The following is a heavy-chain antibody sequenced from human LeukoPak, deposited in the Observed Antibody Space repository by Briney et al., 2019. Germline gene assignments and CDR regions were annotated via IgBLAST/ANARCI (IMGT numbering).Heavy chain of an antibody. V-gene: IGHV1-69*01. J-gene: IGHJ5*02. D-gene: IGHD6-13*01. CDR1: GGTFSSYP. CDR2: SIPIFGTA. Sequence: ASVNDSCKASGGTFSSYPISSVRPAPGQGLDWMGGSIPIFGTANNAQELQGRVTITADESTSTAYMELSSLRSEGTAVYYCARDGLGYSRSWYLGYTNWFDPWGQGTLVTVSS. CDR3: ARDGLGYSRSWYLGYTNWFDP.